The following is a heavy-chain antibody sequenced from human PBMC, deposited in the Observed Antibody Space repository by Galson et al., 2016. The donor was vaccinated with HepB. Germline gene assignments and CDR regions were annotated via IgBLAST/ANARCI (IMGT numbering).Heavy chain of an antibody. CDR3: ASLRFKGFDL. CDR1: GFTVSSSY. V-gene: IGHV3-53*01. CDR2: MSDSGGST. J-gene: IGHJ2*01. D-gene: IGHD3-3*01. Sequence: SLRLSCAASGFTVSSSYMSWVRQAPGKGLEWVSAMSDSGGSTYYADSVKGRFTISRDNSKNTLYLQMNSLRAEDTAVYYCASLRFKGFDLWGRGTLVTVSS.